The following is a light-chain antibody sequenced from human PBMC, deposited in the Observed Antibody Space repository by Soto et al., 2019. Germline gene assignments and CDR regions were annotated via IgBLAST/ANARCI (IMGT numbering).Light chain of an antibody. V-gene: IGLV2-14*01. Sequence: QSALTQPASVSGSPGQSITISCTGTRSDIGGYNYVSWYQQHPGKAPKLIIYEVTNRPSGVSNRFSGSKSGNTASLTISGLQAEDEADYYCCSYAGTYTFVVFGGGTQLTVL. J-gene: IGLJ2*01. CDR2: EVT. CDR3: CSYAGTYTFVV. CDR1: RSDIGGYNY.